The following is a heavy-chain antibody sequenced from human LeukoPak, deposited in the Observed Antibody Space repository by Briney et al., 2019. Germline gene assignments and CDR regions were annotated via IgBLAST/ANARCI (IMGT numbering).Heavy chain of an antibody. CDR3: ARASEGILTGYYRRYNWFDP. V-gene: IGHV4-34*01. CDR2: INHSGST. J-gene: IGHJ5*02. D-gene: IGHD3-9*01. CDR1: GGSFSGYY. Sequence: SETLSLTCAVYGGSFSGYYWSWIRQPPGKGLEWIGEINHSGSTNYNPSLKSRVTISVDTSKNRFSLKLSSVTAADTAVYYRARASEGILTGYYRRYNWFDPWGQGTLVTVSS.